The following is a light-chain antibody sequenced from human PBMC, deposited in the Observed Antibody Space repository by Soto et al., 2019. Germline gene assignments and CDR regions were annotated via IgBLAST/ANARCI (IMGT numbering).Light chain of an antibody. CDR1: PGNGKP. J-gene: IGKJ2*01. Sequence: DHQIDQSSFQGSAIVREQVNHDFPASPGNGKPLSWYKLKPGKAPKLLIYDAFSLESGVPSRFSGSGSGTYFTFTINSVQPEDIATYYCQQYHDPPPGYTFGQGTKLEL. CDR2: DAF. CDR3: QQYHDPPPGYT. V-gene: IGKV1-33*01.